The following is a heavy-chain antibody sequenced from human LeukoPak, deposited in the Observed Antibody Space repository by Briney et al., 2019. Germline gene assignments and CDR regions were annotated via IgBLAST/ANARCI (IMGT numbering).Heavy chain of an antibody. J-gene: IGHJ6*03. CDR2: MHTSGTT. D-gene: IGHD3-10*01. CDR1: GGSISSGSYY. Sequence: SETLSLTCTVSGGSISSGSYYWSWIRQPAGKGLEWIGCMHTSGTTNYNPSLKSRVTISVDTSKNHFSLKLSSVTAADTAIYFCARGTSYDMDVWGKGTTVSVSS. V-gene: IGHV4-61*02. CDR3: ARGTSYDMDV.